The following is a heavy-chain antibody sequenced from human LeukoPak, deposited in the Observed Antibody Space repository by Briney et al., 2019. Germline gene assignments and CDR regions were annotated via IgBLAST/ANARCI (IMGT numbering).Heavy chain of an antibody. CDR3: ARGRAVAGPAPDFDY. Sequence: GESLKISCKGSGYSFISYWIGWVRQMPGKGLEWMGIIYPGDSDTRYSPSFQGQVTISADKSISTACLQWSSLKASDTAMYYCARGRAVAGPAPDFDYWGQGTLVTVSS. V-gene: IGHV5-51*01. CDR2: IYPGDSDT. D-gene: IGHD6-19*01. CDR1: GYSFISYW. J-gene: IGHJ4*02.